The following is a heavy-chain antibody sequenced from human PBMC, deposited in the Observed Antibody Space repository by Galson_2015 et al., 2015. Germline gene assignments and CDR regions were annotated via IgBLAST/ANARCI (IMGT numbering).Heavy chain of an antibody. V-gene: IGHV3-9*01. D-gene: IGHD3-22*01. CDR3: AKDYYDSSNSSGYFDY. CDR2: ISWNSGSI. Sequence: SLRLSCAASGFTFDDYAMHWVRQAPGKGLEWVSGISWNSGSIGYADSVKGRFTISRDNAKNSLYLQMNSLRAEDTALYHCAKDYYDSSNSSGYFDYWGQETLVTVSS. CDR1: GFTFDDYA. J-gene: IGHJ4*02.